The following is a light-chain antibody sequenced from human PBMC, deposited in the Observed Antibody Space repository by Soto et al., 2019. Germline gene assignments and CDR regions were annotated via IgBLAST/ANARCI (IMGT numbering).Light chain of an antibody. J-gene: IGLJ2*01. V-gene: IGLV4-69*01. Sequence: QLVLTQSPSASASLGASVKLTCTLSSGHSSYAIAWHQQQPEKGPRYLMKLNSDGSHNKGDGIPDRFSGSSSGAERYLTISSLQSEDEADYYCQCWGTDLSVVFGGGTKLTVL. CDR3: QCWGTDLSVV. CDR1: SGHSSYA. CDR2: LNSDGSH.